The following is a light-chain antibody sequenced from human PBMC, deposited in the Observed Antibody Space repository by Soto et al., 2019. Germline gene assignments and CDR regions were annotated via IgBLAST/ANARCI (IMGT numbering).Light chain of an antibody. CDR3: QQYHRSSIT. CDR2: AAF. CDR1: QGIGTY. Sequence: IQLTQSPSSLSASVGDRVTISCRASQGIGTYLAWYQQKPGKAPKLLIYAAFTLHSGVPSRFSGTGSGTEFTLTISSLQHDDFATYYCQQYHRSSITFGQGTRLEI. V-gene: IGKV1-9*01. J-gene: IGKJ5*01.